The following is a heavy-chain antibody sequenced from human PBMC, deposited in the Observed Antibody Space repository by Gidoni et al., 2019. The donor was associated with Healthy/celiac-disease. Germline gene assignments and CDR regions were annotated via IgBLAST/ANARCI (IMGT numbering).Heavy chain of an antibody. D-gene: IGHD2-15*01. CDR2: IIPIFGTA. Sequence: QVQLVQSGAEVKKPGSSVKVSCKASGGTFSSYAISWVRQAPGQGLEWMGGIIPIFGTANDAQKCQGRVTITADEATSTAYMELSSLRSEDTAVYYCASRGYCSGGSCPRLGAFDIWGQGTMVTVSS. CDR1: GGTFSSYA. J-gene: IGHJ3*02. V-gene: IGHV1-69*01. CDR3: ASRGYCSGGSCPRLGAFDI.